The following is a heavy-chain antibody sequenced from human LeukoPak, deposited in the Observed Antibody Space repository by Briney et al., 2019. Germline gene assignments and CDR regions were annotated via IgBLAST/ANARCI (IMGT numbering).Heavy chain of an antibody. D-gene: IGHD7-27*01. CDR1: GGSISTYY. CDR3: AKLGSPRAF. V-gene: IGHV4-59*01. Sequence: SETLSLTCSVSGGSISTYYWSWVRQPPGKGLEWTGYIYYFGNTDYNPSLKSRVTISVDTSKNQFSLNLRSVTAADTAVYYCAKLGSPRAFWGQGILVRVSS. CDR2: IYYFGNT. J-gene: IGHJ4*02.